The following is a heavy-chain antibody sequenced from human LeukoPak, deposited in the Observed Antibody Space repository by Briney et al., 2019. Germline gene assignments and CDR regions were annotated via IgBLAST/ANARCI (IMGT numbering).Heavy chain of an antibody. CDR1: GYSFTSYG. D-gene: IGHD3-10*01. Sequence: ASVKVSCKASGYSFTSYGISWVRQAPGQGLEWMGWNSAYNGNTNYAQKLQGRVTMTTDTSTSTAYMELRSLRSDDTAVYYCAREDGFGELFRYYYGMDVWGQGTTVTVSS. CDR3: AREDGFGELFRYYYGMDV. J-gene: IGHJ6*02. CDR2: NSAYNGNT. V-gene: IGHV1-18*01.